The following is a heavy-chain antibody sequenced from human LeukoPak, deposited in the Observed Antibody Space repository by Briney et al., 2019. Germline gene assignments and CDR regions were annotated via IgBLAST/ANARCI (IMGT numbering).Heavy chain of an antibody. CDR2: ISSSSSCT. CDR3: ARDWEMATIFSYFDY. V-gene: IGHV3-21*01. D-gene: IGHD5-24*01. Sequence: KPGGSLRLSCAASGFTFSSYSMNWVRQAPGEGLEWVSSISSSSSCTYYADSVKGRFSLSRDNSKNSQYLQMNSLRAEDTAVYYCARDWEMATIFSYFDYWGQGTLVTVSS. CDR1: GFTFSSYS. J-gene: IGHJ4*02.